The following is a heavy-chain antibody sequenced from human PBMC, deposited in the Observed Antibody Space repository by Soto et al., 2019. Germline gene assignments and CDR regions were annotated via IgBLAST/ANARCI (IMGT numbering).Heavy chain of an antibody. J-gene: IGHJ4*02. CDR1: GFTFCSYA. D-gene: IGHD3-22*01. Sequence: QVQLVESGGGVVQPGRSLRLSCAASGFTFCSYAMHWVRQAPGKGLEWVAVISYDGSNKYYADSVKGRFTISRDNSKNTLYLQMNSLRAEDTAVYYCARAQYYYDNTGGLEADYWGQGTLVTVSS. V-gene: IGHV3-30-3*01. CDR2: ISYDGSNK. CDR3: ARAQYYYDNTGGLEADY.